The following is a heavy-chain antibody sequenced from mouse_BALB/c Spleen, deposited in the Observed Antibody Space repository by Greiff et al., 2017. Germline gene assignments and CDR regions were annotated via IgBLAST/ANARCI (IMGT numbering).Heavy chain of an antibody. CDR2: INPYNDGT. D-gene: IGHD1-1*01. CDR1: GYTITSYV. Sequence: VQLKQSGPELVKPGASVKMSCKASGYTITSYVMHWVKQKPGQGLEWIGYINPYNDGTKYNEKFKGKATLTSDKSSSTAYMELSSLTSEDSAVYYCARGYYVYAMDYWGQGTSVTVSS. V-gene: IGHV1-14*01. J-gene: IGHJ4*01. CDR3: ARGYYVYAMDY.